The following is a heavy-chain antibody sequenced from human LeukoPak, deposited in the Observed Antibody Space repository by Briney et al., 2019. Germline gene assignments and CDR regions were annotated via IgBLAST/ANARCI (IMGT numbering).Heavy chain of an antibody. Sequence: GGSLRLSCAASGFTFSNYWMTWVRQAPGKGLEWVANIKQDGSEKYYVDSVKGRFTISRDNAKNSLYLQMNSLRADDTAVYYCARDVLGPSDYWGRGTLVTVSS. CDR3: ARDVLGPSDY. CDR1: GFTFSNYW. V-gene: IGHV3-7*05. D-gene: IGHD3-10*02. J-gene: IGHJ4*02. CDR2: IKQDGSEK.